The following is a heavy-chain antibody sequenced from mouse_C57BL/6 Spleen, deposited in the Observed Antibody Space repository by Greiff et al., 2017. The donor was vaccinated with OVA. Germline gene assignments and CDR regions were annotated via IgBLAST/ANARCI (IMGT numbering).Heavy chain of an antibody. Sequence: QVQLKQPGAELVKPGASVKLSCKASGYTFTSYWMHWVKQRPGQGLEWIGMIHPNSGSTNYNEKFESKATLTVDKSSSTAYMQLSSLTSEDSAVYYCARRGDGYYPFDYWGQGTTLTVSS. V-gene: IGHV1-64*01. CDR2: IHPNSGST. CDR3: ARRGDGYYPFDY. D-gene: IGHD2-3*01. J-gene: IGHJ2*01. CDR1: GYTFTSYW.